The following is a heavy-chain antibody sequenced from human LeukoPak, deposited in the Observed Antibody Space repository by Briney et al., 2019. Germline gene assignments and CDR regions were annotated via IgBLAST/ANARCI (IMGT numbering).Heavy chain of an antibody. D-gene: IGHD2-2*01. J-gene: IGHJ4*02. V-gene: IGHV3-11*01. CDR2: ISSSGTTI. CDR3: AKSRVVPALRLYYFDY. CDR1: GFTFSDYY. Sequence: PGGSLRLSCAASGFTFSDYYMSWIRQAPGKGLEWVSYISSSGTTIYNADSLKGRFTISRDNAKNSLYLQMTSLRAEDTAVYYCAKSRVVPALRLYYFDYWGQGTLVTVSS.